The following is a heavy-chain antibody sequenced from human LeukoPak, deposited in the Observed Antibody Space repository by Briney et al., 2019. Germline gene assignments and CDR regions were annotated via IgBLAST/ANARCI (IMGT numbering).Heavy chain of an antibody. D-gene: IGHD1-26*01. V-gene: IGHV3-23*01. J-gene: IGHJ4*02. CDR2: IGGSGDTT. CDR1: GFTFSNYA. Sequence: GRSLRLSCAASGFTFSNYAMTWVRQAPGKGLEWVSAIGGSGDTTYYADSVRGRFTISRDDSKNTLYLQMNSLRAEDTAVYYCADFRVGATGDSWGQGTLVTVSS. CDR3: ADFRVGATGDS.